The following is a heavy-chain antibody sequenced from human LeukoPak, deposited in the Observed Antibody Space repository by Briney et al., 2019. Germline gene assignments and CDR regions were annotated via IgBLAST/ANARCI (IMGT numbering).Heavy chain of an antibody. CDR2: INPNTGDT. CDR1: GYTFSGYY. J-gene: IGHJ4*02. CDR3: ASQDQLWLDY. V-gene: IGHV1-2*02. Sequence: ASVKVSCKASGYTFSGYYMHWVRQAPGQGLEWMGWINPNTGDTNYAQKFQGRVTMTRDTSISTAYMELRRLISDDTAVYYCASQDQLWLDYWGQGTLVTVSS. D-gene: IGHD3-10*01.